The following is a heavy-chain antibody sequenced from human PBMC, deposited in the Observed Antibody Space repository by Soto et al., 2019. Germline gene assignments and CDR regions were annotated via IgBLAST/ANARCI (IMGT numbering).Heavy chain of an antibody. D-gene: IGHD3-10*01. V-gene: IGHV4-39*02. CDR2: LYYTGRT. CDR3: ARRLARGVIGWFDP. CDR1: GGSISSGTYY. Sequence: KPSETLSLTCTVSGGSISSGTYYWGWIRQPPGKGLEWIGSLYYTGRTYYSPSLKSRVTISVDTSKNHFSLNLTSVTAADTAVYYCARRLARGVIGWFDPWGQGTLVTVS. J-gene: IGHJ5*02.